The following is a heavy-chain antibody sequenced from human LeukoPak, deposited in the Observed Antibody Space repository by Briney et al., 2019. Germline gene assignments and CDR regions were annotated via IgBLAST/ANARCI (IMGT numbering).Heavy chain of an antibody. D-gene: IGHD2-21*01. J-gene: IGHJ4*02. CDR2: IFYSGST. Sequence: SETLSLTCTVSGGSISTSNYYWGWIRQPPGTGLEWIGNIFYSGSTYYNPSLKSRVTISVDTSKNQFSLKLSSVTAADTAVYYCARSRSRPLLPPLPKSQYYFDYWGQGTLVTVSS. CDR1: GGSISTSNYY. V-gene: IGHV4-39*07. CDR3: ARSRSRPLLPPLPKSQYYFDY.